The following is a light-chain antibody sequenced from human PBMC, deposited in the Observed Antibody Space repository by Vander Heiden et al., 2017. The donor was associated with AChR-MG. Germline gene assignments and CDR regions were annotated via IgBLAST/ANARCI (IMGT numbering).Light chain of an antibody. CDR3: QQRSNWPRT. V-gene: IGKV3-11*01. CDR2: DAS. Sequence: EIVLTQSPATLSLSPGERATLSCRASQSVSSYLAWYQQKPGQAPRLLIYDASNRATGIPARLTISSLEPEDFAVYYCQQRSNWPRTFGGGTKVEIK. J-gene: IGKJ4*01. CDR1: QSVSSY.